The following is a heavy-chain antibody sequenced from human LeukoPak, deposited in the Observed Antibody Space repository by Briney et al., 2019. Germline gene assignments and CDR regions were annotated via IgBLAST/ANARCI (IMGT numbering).Heavy chain of an antibody. CDR2: IYYSGST. CDR3: ARVKGIAVAGRDYYYYYGMDV. Sequence: SETLSLTCTVPGGSISSYYWSWIRQPPGKGLEWIGYIYYSGSTNYNPSLKSRVTISVDTSKNQFSLKLSSVTAADTAVYYCARVKGIAVAGRDYYYYYGMDVWGQGTTVTVSS. D-gene: IGHD6-19*01. J-gene: IGHJ6*02. CDR1: GGSISSYY. V-gene: IGHV4-59*01.